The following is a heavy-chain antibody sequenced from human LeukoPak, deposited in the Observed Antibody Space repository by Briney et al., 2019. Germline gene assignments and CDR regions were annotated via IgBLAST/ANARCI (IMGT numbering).Heavy chain of an antibody. CDR2: INHSGST. V-gene: IGHV4-34*01. CDR1: GGSFSGYY. D-gene: IGHD6-19*01. Sequence: PSETLSLTCAVYGGSFSGYYWSWIRQPPGKGLEWIGEINHSGSTNYNPSLKSRVTISVDTSKNQFSLKLSSVTAADTAVYYCARDRGSGWYENWFDPWGQGTLVTVSS. CDR3: ARDRGSGWYENWFDP. J-gene: IGHJ5*02.